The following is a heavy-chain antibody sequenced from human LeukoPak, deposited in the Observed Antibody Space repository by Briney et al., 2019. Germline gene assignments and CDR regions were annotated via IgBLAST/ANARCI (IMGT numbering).Heavy chain of an antibody. J-gene: IGHJ4*02. V-gene: IGHV1-2*02. CDR3: AREVYGDSSFDY. D-gene: IGHD4-17*01. CDR1: GNSFSDNY. Sequence: ASVKVSCKASGNSFSDNYMHWVRQAPGQGLEWMGWINPNTGGTNYAQKFQGRVTMTRDTSISTAYLELSRLRSDDTAVYYCAREVYGDSSFDYWGQGTLLTVSS. CDR2: INPNTGGT.